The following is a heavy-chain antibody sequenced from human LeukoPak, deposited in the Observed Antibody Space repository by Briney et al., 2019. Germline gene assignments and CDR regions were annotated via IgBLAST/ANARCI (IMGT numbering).Heavy chain of an antibody. CDR3: ARRVAYSSSWLYGMDV. CDR2: IIPIFGTA. V-gene: IGHV1-69*13. J-gene: IGHJ6*02. CDR1: GGTFSSYA. Sequence: SVKVSCKASGGTFSSYAISWVRQAPGQGLEWMGGIIPIFGTANYAQKFQGRVTITADESTSTAYMELSSLRSEDTAVYYCARRVAYSSSWLYGMDVWGQGTTVSVSS. D-gene: IGHD6-13*01.